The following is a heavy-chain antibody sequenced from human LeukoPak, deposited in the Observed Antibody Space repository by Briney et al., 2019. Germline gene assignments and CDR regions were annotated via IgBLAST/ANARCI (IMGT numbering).Heavy chain of an antibody. J-gene: IGHJ3*02. V-gene: IGHV4-39*07. Sequence: SETLSLTCTVSGGSISSSSYYWGWIRQPPGKGLEWIGRIYTSGSTNYNPSLKSRVTMSVDTSKNQFSLKLSSVTAADTAVYYCAREYYDFWSGYSDAFDIWGQGTMVTVSS. CDR3: AREYYDFWSGYSDAFDI. CDR2: IYTSGST. CDR1: GGSISSSSYY. D-gene: IGHD3-3*01.